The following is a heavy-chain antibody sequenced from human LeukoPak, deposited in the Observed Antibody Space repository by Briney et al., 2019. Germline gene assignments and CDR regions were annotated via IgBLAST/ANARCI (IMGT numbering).Heavy chain of an antibody. D-gene: IGHD1-14*01. CDR2: INPNSDGT. J-gene: IGHJ4*02. Sequence: ASVKFSCKASGYTFTGYYIHWVRQAPGQGLEWMGWINPNSDGTNYAQNFQGRVTMTRDTSISTAYMELSRLRSDDTAVYYCAREQPAGAVFDYWGQGTLVTVSS. V-gene: IGHV1-2*02. CDR3: AREQPAGAVFDY. CDR1: GYTFTGYY.